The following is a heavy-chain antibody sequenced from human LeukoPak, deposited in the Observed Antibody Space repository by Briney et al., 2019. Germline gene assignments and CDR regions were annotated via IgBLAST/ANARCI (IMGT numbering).Heavy chain of an antibody. CDR1: GVSISSNSYY. CDR2: IYYSGYT. V-gene: IGHV4-39*01. D-gene: IGHD7-27*01. CDR3: ARRTRLGAFDF. Sequence: PSETLSLTCTVSGVSISSNSYYWGWIRQPPGKGLEWIGSIYYSGYTYYNPSLKSRVTISVDTSKNQFSLKLSSVTAADTAVYYCARRTRLGAFDFWGQGTMVTVSS. J-gene: IGHJ3*01.